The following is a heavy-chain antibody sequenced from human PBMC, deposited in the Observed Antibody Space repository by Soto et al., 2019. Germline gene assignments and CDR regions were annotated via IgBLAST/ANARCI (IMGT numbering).Heavy chain of an antibody. CDR3: ARGTYEPDF. Sequence: TETLSLTCTVSGGSMSPFYWSWIRQPPGKGLEWIGYIKHSGTTTSYNPSPKSRATISIDTSKKEISLKLTSLSAADTAVYFCARGTYEPDFWGQGLLVTVSS. CDR1: GGSMSPFY. V-gene: IGHV4-59*13. CDR2: IKHSGTTT. J-gene: IGHJ4*02. D-gene: IGHD5-12*01.